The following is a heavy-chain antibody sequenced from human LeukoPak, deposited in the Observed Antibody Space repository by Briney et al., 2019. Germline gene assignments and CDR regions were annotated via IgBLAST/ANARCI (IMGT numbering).Heavy chain of an antibody. Sequence: PGGSLRLSCAASGFTDSNNDMNWVRQAPGKGLEWVAGIYVAGRTISVDSVRGRFTISRDNSKNSLYLQMNSLRAEDTALYYCATGAGAYKHYAMDVWGQGTTVTVSS. V-gene: IGHV3-66*01. CDR1: GFTDSNND. CDR2: IYVAGRT. CDR3: ATGAGAYKHYAMDV. D-gene: IGHD6-19*01. J-gene: IGHJ6*02.